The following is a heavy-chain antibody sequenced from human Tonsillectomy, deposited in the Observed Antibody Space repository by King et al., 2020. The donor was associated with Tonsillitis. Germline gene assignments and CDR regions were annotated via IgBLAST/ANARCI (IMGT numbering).Heavy chain of an antibody. J-gene: IGHJ4*02. CDR3: ARDLIERFSLVY. V-gene: IGHV3-30*04. CDR1: GFTFSSHA. CDR2: ISYDGRAK. Sequence: VQLVESGGGVVQPGRSLRLSCAASGFTFSSHAIHWVRQAPGKGLEWVSFISYDGRAKYYADSVKGRFSISRDNSENTVYLQMNSLRAEDTAVYFCARDLIERFSLVYWGQSTLVTVSS. D-gene: IGHD2-21*01.